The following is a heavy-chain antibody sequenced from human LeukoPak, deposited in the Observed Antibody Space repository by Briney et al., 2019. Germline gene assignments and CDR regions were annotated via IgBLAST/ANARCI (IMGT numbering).Heavy chain of an antibody. CDR2: MNPNSGNT. J-gene: IGHJ4*02. V-gene: IGHV1-8*01. D-gene: IGHD4-17*01. Sequence: ASVKVSCKASGYTFTSYDINWVRQATGQGLEWMGWMNPNSGNTGYAQKFQGRVTMTTDTSTSTAYMELRSLRSDDTAVYYCARAHDYGDCIDYWGQGTLVTVSS. CDR1: GYTFTSYD. CDR3: ARAHDYGDCIDY.